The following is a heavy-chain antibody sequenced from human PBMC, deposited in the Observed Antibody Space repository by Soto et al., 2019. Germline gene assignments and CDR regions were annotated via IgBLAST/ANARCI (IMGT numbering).Heavy chain of an antibody. V-gene: IGHV3-30*18. CDR1: GFTFSSYG. Sequence: GGSLRLSCAATGFTFSSYGMHWVRQAPGKGLELVAVISYDGSNKYYADSVKGRFTISRDNSKNTLYLQMNSLRAEDTAVYYCAKDTYPAAMDYYYGMDVWGQGTTVTVSS. D-gene: IGHD2-2*01. CDR3: AKDTYPAAMDYYYGMDV. CDR2: ISYDGSNK. J-gene: IGHJ6*02.